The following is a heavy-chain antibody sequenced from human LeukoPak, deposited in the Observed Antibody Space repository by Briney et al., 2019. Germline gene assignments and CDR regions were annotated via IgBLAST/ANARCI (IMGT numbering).Heavy chain of an antibody. J-gene: IGHJ6*02. V-gene: IGHV1-69*01. CDR2: IIPIFGTA. CDR3: AADSEAVAGTSYYYYGMDV. D-gene: IGHD6-19*01. Sequence: GSSVKVSCKASGGTFSSYAISWVRQAPGQGLEWMGGIIPIFGTANYAQKFQGRVTITADESTSTAYMELSSLRSVDTAVYYCAADSEAVAGTSYYYYGMDVWGQGTTVTVSS. CDR1: GGTFSSYA.